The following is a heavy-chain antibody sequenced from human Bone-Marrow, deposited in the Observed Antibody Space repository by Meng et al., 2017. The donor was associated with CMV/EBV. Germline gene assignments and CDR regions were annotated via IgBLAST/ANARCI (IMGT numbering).Heavy chain of an antibody. J-gene: IGHJ4*02. V-gene: IGHV3-23*01. CDR3: ARWSRGYSGYGAIID. Sequence: GGSLRLSCAASGFTFSNYGMTWVRQAPGKGLEWVSAISGKGVGTYYADSVKGRFTISRDNSKNTLIVQMNSLRAEDTALYYCARWSRGYSGYGAIIDWGQGTLVTVSS. D-gene: IGHD5-12*01. CDR2: ISGKGVGT. CDR1: GFTFSNYG.